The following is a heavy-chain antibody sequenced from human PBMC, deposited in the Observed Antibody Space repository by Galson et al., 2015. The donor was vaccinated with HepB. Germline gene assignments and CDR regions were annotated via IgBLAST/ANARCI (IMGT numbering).Heavy chain of an antibody. J-gene: IGHJ3*02. Sequence: SLRLSCAASGFTFDDYAMHWVRQAPGKGLEWVSGISWNSGSISYADSVKGRFTISRDNAKNSLYLQMNSLRAEDTALYYCAGGYSSGWYVWPGAFDIWGQGTMVTVSS. V-gene: IGHV3-9*01. CDR1: GFTFDDYA. CDR2: ISWNSGSI. D-gene: IGHD6-19*01. CDR3: AGGYSSGWYVWPGAFDI.